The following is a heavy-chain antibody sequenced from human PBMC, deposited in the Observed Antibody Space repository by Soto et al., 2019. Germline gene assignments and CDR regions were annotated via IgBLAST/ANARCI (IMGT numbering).Heavy chain of an antibody. CDR1: GYTFTSYA. D-gene: IGHD2-15*01. CDR3: ARPGNCSGGSCYAYYDYYGMDV. V-gene: IGHV1-3*01. Sequence: SVKVSCTASGYTFTSYAMHWVRQAPGQRLEWMGWINAGNGNTKYSQKFQGRVTITRDTSARTAYMELSSLRSEGTAVYYGARPGNCSGGSCYAYYDYYGMDVWGQGTTVTVSS. CDR2: INAGNGNT. J-gene: IGHJ6*02.